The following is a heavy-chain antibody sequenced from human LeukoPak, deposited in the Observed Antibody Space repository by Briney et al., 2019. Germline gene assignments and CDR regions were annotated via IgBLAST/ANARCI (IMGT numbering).Heavy chain of an antibody. CDR1: GVSISRYY. CDR2: IYYSGST. J-gene: IGHJ4*02. V-gene: IGHV4-59*01. Sequence: SETLSLTCTVSGVSISRYYWSWIPQPPGKGLEWSGYIYYSGSTNYNPSLKSRVTISVDTSKNQFSLKLSSVTAADTAVYYCARGLYYGSGSYYYFDYWGQGTLVTVSS. D-gene: IGHD3-10*01. CDR3: ARGLYYGSGSYYYFDY.